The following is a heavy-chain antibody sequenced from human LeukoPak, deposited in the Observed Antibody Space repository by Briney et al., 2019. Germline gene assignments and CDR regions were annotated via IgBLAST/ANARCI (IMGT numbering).Heavy chain of an antibody. CDR2: IRYDGSNK. V-gene: IGHV3-30*02. CDR3: AKGVTKAAAGMDY. CDR1: GFTFSSYG. D-gene: IGHD6-13*01. Sequence: GGSLRLSCAASGFTFSSYGMHWVRQAPGKGLEWVAFIRYDGSNKYYADSVKGRFTISRDNSKNTLYLQMNSLRAEDTAVCYCAKGVTKAAAGMDYWGQGTLVTVSS. J-gene: IGHJ4*02.